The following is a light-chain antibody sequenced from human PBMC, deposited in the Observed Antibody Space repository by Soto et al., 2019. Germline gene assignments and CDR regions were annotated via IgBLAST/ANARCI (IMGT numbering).Light chain of an antibody. J-gene: IGKJ5*01. CDR1: QSISSY. CDR2: AAS. Sequence: DIQMTQSPSSLPASVGDRVTITCRASQSISSYLNWYQQKKGKAPKLLIYAASSLQSGVPSRFSGSGSGTDFTLTISSLQPEDFETYYCQQSYSTPITFGQGTRLEIK. V-gene: IGKV1-39*01. CDR3: QQSYSTPIT.